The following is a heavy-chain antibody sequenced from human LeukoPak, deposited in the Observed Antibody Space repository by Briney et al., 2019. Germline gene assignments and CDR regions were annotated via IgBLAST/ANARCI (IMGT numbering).Heavy chain of an antibody. CDR3: ARAYQRLGELSLPDY. D-gene: IGHD3-16*02. J-gene: IGHJ4*02. V-gene: IGHV7-4-1*02. CDR2: IHPSTGNP. CDR1: GYTFTGNY. Sequence: ASVKVSCKASGYTFTGNYMHWVRQAPGQGLEWMGWIHPSTGNPTYAQDFTGRFVFSLDTSVSTTYLQISSLKAEDTAVYYCARAYQRLGELSLPDYWGQGTLVTVSS.